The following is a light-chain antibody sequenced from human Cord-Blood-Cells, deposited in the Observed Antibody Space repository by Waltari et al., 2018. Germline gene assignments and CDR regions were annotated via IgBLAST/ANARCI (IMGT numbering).Light chain of an antibody. Sequence: QSALTQPASVSGSPGQSLTISCTGTSSDVGSYHLVSWYQQHPGKAPKLMLYAGSKRPSGVSNRFSGSKSGNTASLTISGLQAEDEADYYCCSYAGSSTWVFGGGTKLTVL. CDR2: AGS. V-gene: IGLV2-23*01. CDR3: CSYAGSSTWV. J-gene: IGLJ3*02. CDR1: SSDVGSYHL.